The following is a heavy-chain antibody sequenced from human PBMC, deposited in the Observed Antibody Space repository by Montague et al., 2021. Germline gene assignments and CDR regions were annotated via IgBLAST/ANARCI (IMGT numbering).Heavy chain of an antibody. CDR1: GDSISSKYF. CDR2: IYHGTT. Sequence: SETLSPTCTVSGDSISSKYFWSWVRQPLGKGLEWIGEIYHGTTSYSPSLKGRLTVSMDTSKNQFSLKLSSVTAADTAIYYCAVGPESAWELLHHWGQGILVTVSS. J-gene: IGHJ5*02. V-gene: IGHV4-4*02. CDR3: AVGPESAWELLHH. D-gene: IGHD1-26*01.